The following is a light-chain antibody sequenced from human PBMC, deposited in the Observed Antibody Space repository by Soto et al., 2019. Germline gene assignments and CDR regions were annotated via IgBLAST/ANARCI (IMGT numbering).Light chain of an antibody. CDR3: QPRFHWPIT. J-gene: IGKJ5*01. V-gene: IGKV3-11*01. Sequence: EIVLTQSPATLSLSPGDRVTLSCRASETVGRYLSWYQHSPGQGPRLLVCDASDRATAIPARVSGSGSETDFTPTISTLDPEDVADYYCQPRFHWPITFGKGKGLEIK. CDR1: ETVGRY. CDR2: DAS.